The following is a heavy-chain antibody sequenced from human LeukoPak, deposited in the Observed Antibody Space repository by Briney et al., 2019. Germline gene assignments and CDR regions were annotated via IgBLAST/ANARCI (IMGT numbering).Heavy chain of an antibody. D-gene: IGHD6-19*01. V-gene: IGHV3-7*01. Sequence: GGSLRLSCAASGFTFANYWMTWVRQAPGKGLEWVAIINFDGSEKYYADSLKGRFTISRDNAENSLYLQMNRLRAEDTGVYYCARDTESSYNWFDPWGRGTLVTVSS. J-gene: IGHJ5*02. CDR3: ARDTESSYNWFDP. CDR2: INFDGSEK. CDR1: GFTFANYW.